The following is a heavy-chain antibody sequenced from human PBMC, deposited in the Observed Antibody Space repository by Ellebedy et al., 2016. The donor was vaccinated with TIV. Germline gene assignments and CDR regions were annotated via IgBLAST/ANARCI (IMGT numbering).Heavy chain of an antibody. CDR3: ARPSYFWGGYFFDY. J-gene: IGHJ4*02. CDR1: GYNFNSYG. D-gene: IGHD3-3*01. V-gene: IGHV1-18*01. Sequence: ASVKVSXXTSGYNFNSYGISWVRQAPGQGLEWMGWINTVNNNTNYAHKFQGRVTMTTATSASTAYLELRSLTSDDTAVYYCARPSYFWGGYFFDYWGQGTLITVSS. CDR2: INTVNNNT.